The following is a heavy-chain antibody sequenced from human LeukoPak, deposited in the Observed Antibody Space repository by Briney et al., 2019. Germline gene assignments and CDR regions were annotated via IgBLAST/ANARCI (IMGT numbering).Heavy chain of an antibody. CDR2: ISYDGSNK. V-gene: IGHV3-30*04. D-gene: IGHD6-13*01. Sequence: PGGSLRLSCAASGFTFSSYAMHWVRQAPGKGLEWVAVISYDGSNKYYADSVKGRFTISRDNSKNTLYLQMNSLRAEDTAVYYCARDLSSWGSAFDIWGQGTMVTVSS. CDR3: ARDLSSWGSAFDI. J-gene: IGHJ3*02. CDR1: GFTFSSYA.